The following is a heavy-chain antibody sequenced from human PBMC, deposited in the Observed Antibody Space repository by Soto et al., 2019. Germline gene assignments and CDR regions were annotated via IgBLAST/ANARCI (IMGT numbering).Heavy chain of an antibody. V-gene: IGHV1-46*01. CDR2: INPSGGST. CDR1: GYTFTSYY. CDR3: ARGTTRVRGVIITPFDY. Sequence: QVQLVQSGAEVKKPGASVKVSCKASGYTFTSYYMHWVRQAPGQGLEWMGIINPSGGSTSYAQKFQGRVTMTRDTSTSTVYMELSSLRSEDTAVYYCARGTTRVRGVIITPFDYWGQGTLVTVSS. D-gene: IGHD3-10*01. J-gene: IGHJ4*02.